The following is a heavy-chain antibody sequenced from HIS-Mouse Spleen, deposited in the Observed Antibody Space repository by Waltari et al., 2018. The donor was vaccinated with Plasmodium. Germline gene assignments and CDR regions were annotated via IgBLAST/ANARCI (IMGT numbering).Heavy chain of an antibody. V-gene: IGHV3-7*01. J-gene: IGHJ2*01. CDR1: GFTFSSYW. Sequence: EVQLVESGGGLVQPGGSLRLSCAASGFTFSSYWMSWVRQAPGKGLEWVANIKKDGSAKYYVDSVKGRFIIPRDNAKNSLYLQMNSLRAEDTAVYYCASSWYWYFDLWGRGTLVTVSS. D-gene: IGHD6-13*01. CDR3: ASSWYWYFDL. CDR2: IKKDGSAK.